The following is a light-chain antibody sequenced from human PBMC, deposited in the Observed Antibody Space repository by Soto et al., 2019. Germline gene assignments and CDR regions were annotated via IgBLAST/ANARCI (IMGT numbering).Light chain of an antibody. Sequence: ERVMAQSPATLSVSPGERVTLSCRASQSVSSNLAWYQQKPGQAPRLLIYGASTRATGIPARFSGSGSGTEFTLTISSLQSEDFAIYYCQQYDNWPPLTFGGGTKVENK. CDR2: GAS. V-gene: IGKV3-15*01. CDR3: QQYDNWPPLT. CDR1: QSVSSN. J-gene: IGKJ4*01.